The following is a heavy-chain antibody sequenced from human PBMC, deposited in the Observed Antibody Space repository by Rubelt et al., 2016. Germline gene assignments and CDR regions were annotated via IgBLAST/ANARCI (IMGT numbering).Heavy chain of an antibody. J-gene: IGHJ4*02. CDR3: ARVTGGSSDY. CDR2: INHSGRT. D-gene: IGHD3-16*01. Sequence: QVQLQQWGAGLFKPSETLSLTCAVHGGSFSGYYCSWIRQPPGKGLEWIGEINHSGRTNYDPSLKSRVTISVDTSKNQFSLKLSSVGAADTALYYCARVTGGSSDYWGQGTLVTVSS. V-gene: IGHV4-34*01. CDR1: GGSFSGYY.